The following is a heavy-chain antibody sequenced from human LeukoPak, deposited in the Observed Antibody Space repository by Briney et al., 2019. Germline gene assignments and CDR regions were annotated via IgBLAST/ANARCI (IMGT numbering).Heavy chain of an antibody. D-gene: IGHD2-2*01. V-gene: IGHV1-69*05. CDR2: IIPIFGTA. J-gene: IGHJ6*03. CDR3: ARSRYSSTSCYSGGYYYYMDV. Sequence: SVKVSCKASGGTFSSYAISWVRQAPGQGLEWMGGIIPIFGTANYAQKFQGRVTITTDESTSTAYMELSSLRSEDTAVYYCARSRYSSTSCYSGGYYYYMDVWGKGTTVTVSS. CDR1: GGTFSSYA.